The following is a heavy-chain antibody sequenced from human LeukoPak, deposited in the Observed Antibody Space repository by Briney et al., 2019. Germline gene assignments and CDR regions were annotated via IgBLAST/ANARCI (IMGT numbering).Heavy chain of an antibody. CDR3: ARMHDYGDYIDY. CDR1: GGSISSSSYY. V-gene: IGHV4-39*01. J-gene: IGHJ4*02. Sequence: SETLSLTCTVSGGSISSSSYYWGWIRQPPGKGLEGIGSIYYSGSTYHNPPIKSPVTISVDTSKHQFSLKLSSVTAADTAVYYCARMHDYGDYIDYWGQGTLVTVSS. D-gene: IGHD4-17*01. CDR2: IYYSGST.